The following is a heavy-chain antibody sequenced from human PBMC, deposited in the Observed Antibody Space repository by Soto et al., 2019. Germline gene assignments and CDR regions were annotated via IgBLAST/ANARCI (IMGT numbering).Heavy chain of an antibody. D-gene: IGHD5-12*01. CDR1: GYTFTGYY. J-gene: IGHJ3*02. V-gene: IGHV1-2*04. CDR3: ARERLIAREVKRSADAFDI. Sequence: ASVKVSCKASGYTFTGYYMHWVRQAPGQGLEWMGWINPNSGGTNYAQKFQGWVTMTRDTSISTAYMELSRLRSDDTAVYYCARERLIAREVKRSADAFDIWGQGTMVTVSS. CDR2: INPNSGGT.